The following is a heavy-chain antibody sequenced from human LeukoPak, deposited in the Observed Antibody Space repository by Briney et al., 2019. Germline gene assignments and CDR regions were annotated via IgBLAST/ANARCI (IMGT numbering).Heavy chain of an antibody. J-gene: IGHJ5*02. Sequence: GGSLRLSYEASGFTFSNHWMHWVRQAPGKGLVWVSVISKDGSTSIYADSVRGRLTISRDNAKNTLYLQMNSLRVEDTSVYYCARDYYMGIVDQWGQGTRVTVSS. CDR2: ISKDGSTS. V-gene: IGHV3-74*01. D-gene: IGHD3-22*01. CDR3: ARDYYMGIVDQ. CDR1: GFTFSNHW.